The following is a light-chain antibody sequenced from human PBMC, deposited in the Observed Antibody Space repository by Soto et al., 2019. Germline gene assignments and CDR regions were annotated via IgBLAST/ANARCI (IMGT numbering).Light chain of an antibody. J-gene: IGKJ1*01. V-gene: IGKV1-5*03. Sequence: DIQMTQSPSTLFASVGDRVTMTCRASQSISSWLAWYQQKPGKAPKLLIYKASSLESGVPSRFSGTGSGTEFTLTISSLQTDDFANYYCQQYNSYWTFGQGTKVEIK. CDR2: KAS. CDR1: QSISSW. CDR3: QQYNSYWT.